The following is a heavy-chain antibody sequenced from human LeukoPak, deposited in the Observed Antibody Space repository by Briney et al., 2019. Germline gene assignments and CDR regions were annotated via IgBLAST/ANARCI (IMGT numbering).Heavy chain of an antibody. D-gene: IGHD5-18*01. Sequence: GRSVRLSCAASGFTFSSYGMHWVRQAPGKGLEWVAVISYDGSNKYYADSVKGRFTISRDNSKNTLYLQMNSLRAEDTAVYYCAKDLARGYSYGYYYYYGMDVWGQGTTVTVSS. J-gene: IGHJ6*02. V-gene: IGHV3-30*18. CDR3: AKDLARGYSYGYYYYYGMDV. CDR2: ISYDGSNK. CDR1: GFTFSSYG.